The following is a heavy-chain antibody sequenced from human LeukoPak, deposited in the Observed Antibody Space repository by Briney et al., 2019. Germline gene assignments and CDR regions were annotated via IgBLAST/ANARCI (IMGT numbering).Heavy chain of an antibody. CDR1: GLTFRSCW. CDR3: ARAYSSGWS. V-gene: IGHV3-74*01. CDR2: IDTDGGTT. D-gene: IGHD6-19*01. Sequence: PGGSLRLSCAASGLTFRSCWMHWVRQAPGKGLVWVSRIDTDGGTTTYADSVKGRFTISRDNAKDTLYLQMNSLRADDTAVYYCARAYSSGWSWGQGTLVTVSS. J-gene: IGHJ5*02.